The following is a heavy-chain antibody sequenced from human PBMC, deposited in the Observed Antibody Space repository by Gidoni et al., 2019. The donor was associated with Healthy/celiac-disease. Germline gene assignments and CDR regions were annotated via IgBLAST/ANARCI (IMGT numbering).Heavy chain of an antibody. CDR2: IYHSGTT. V-gene: IGHV4-4*02. CDR3: ATLKYSSGWYDGLDF. J-gene: IGHJ4*02. Sequence: QVQLQESRPGLVKPSGTLSLTCAVSGGAITSSNWWSWVRQPPGKGLEWIGEIYHSGTTNYNPSLKSRVTISVDKSKNQFSLKLSSVTAADTAVYYCATLKYSSGWYDGLDFWGQGTLVTVSS. CDR1: GGAITSSNW. D-gene: IGHD6-19*01.